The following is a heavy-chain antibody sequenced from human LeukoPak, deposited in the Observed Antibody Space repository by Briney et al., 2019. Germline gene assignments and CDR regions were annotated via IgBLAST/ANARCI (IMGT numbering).Heavy chain of an antibody. D-gene: IGHD3-16*01. CDR2: IYTSGST. CDR1: VGSISSYY. Sequence: PSETLSLTCTVSVGSISSYYWSWIRQPPGKGLEWIGYIYTSGSTNYNPSLKSRVTISVDTSKNQFSLKLSSVTAADTAVYYCARHLYAEPYFDYWGQGTLVTVSS. CDR3: ARHLYAEPYFDY. V-gene: IGHV4-4*09. J-gene: IGHJ4*02.